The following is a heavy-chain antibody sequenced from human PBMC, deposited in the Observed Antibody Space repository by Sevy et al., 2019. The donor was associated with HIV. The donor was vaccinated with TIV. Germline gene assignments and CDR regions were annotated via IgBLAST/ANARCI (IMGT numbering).Heavy chain of an antibody. CDR1: GFTFSNYG. CDR3: AKDVVGGYYDSSGYSDH. D-gene: IGHD3-22*01. Sequence: GGSLRLSCAAFGFTFSNYGMTWVRQAPGKGLEWVSSVSGSGGKRYNADSVKGRFTISRDNSQNTLDLQMNSLRAEDTAVYYCAKDVVGGYYDSSGYSDHWGQGTLVTVSS. V-gene: IGHV3-23*01. CDR2: VSGSGGKR. J-gene: IGHJ4*02.